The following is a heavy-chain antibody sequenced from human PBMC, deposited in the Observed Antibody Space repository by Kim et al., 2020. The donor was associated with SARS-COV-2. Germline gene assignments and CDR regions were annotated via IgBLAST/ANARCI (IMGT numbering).Heavy chain of an antibody. Sequence: YGDNRDHSAASVKGRFTISRDESKNTVYLQMNSLTVDDTATYYCVRYEHWSQGALVTVSS. CDR3: VRYEH. CDR2: YGDNRD. J-gene: IGHJ4*02. V-gene: IGHV3-53*01. D-gene: IGHD3-16*01.